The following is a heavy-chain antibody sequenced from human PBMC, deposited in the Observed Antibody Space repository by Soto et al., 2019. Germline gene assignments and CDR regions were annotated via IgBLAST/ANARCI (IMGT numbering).Heavy chain of an antibody. CDR3: TIFSVYSDPLTGYSTEAFEF. V-gene: IGHV3-49*02. J-gene: IGHJ3*01. D-gene: IGHD3-9*01. CDR2: IRSKVNGGTT. Sequence: GKGLEWVGFIRSKVNGGTTEFAVSVKGRFTISRDDFKSIAYLQMNSLKTEDTAVYYCTIFSVYSDPLTGYSTEAFEFWGNGSMVPVPS.